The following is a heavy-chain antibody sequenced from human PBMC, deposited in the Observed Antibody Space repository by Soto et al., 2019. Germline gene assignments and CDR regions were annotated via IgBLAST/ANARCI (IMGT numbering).Heavy chain of an antibody. D-gene: IGHD1-26*01. J-gene: IGHJ4*02. CDR3: ARLSGSYYDY. V-gene: IGHV5-51*01. CDR2: IYPGDSDT. Sequence: GESLKISCEGSGYSFTIYCIGLVLQMPGKGLEWMGIIYPGDSDTRYSPSFQGQVAISADKSISTAYLQWSSLKASDTAMYYCARLSGSYYDYWGQGTLVTVSS. CDR1: GYSFTIYC.